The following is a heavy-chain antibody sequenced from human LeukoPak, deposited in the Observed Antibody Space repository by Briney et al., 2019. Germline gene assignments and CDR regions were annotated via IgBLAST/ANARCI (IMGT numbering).Heavy chain of an antibody. J-gene: IGHJ3*02. D-gene: IGHD6-13*01. CDR3: ARGPDSDSSSWYVAFDI. CDR1: GFTFSNAW. CDR2: IKSKTDGGTT. V-gene: IGHV3-15*01. Sequence: GGSLRLSCAASGFTFSNAWMSWVRQAPGKGLEWVGRIKSKTDGGTTDYAAPVKGRFTISRDDSKNTLYLQMNSLRAEDTAVYYCARGPDSDSSSWYVAFDIWGQGTMVTVSS.